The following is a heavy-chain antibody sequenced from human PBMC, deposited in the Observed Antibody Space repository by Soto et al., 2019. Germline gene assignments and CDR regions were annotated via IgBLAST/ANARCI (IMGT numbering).Heavy chain of an antibody. CDR1: SGSISSSNW. CDR3: VRGAKTYFYMDV. V-gene: IGHV4-4*02. Sequence: QVQLQESGPGLVKPSGTLSFTCAVSSGSISSSNWWTWVRQPPGKGLEWIGEIYLSGNTNYNPSLKSRVTISIDKSKNQFSLKLSSVTAADTAIYYCVRGAKTYFYMDVWGKGTTVIVSS. CDR2: IYLSGNT. J-gene: IGHJ6*03.